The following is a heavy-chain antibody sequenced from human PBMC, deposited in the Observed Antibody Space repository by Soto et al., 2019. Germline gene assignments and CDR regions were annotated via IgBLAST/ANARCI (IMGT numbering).Heavy chain of an antibody. CDR1: GGSFSGYY. Sequence: QVQLQQWGAGLLKPSETLSLTCAVYGGSFSGYYWSWIRQPPGKGLEWIGEINHSGSTNYNPSLKSRVTISVATSKNQFSLKLSSVTAADTAVYYCARGLRKVTMVRGVIITGSRFDYWGQGTLVTVSS. CDR3: ARGLRKVTMVRGVIITGSRFDY. V-gene: IGHV4-34*01. J-gene: IGHJ4*02. D-gene: IGHD3-10*01. CDR2: INHSGST.